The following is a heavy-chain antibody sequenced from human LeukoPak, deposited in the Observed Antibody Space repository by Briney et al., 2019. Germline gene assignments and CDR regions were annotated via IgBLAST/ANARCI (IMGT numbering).Heavy chain of an antibody. V-gene: IGHV3-21*01. CDR1: GFTFSSYS. CDR2: ISSSSSYI. J-gene: IGHJ2*01. Sequence: GGSLRLSCAASGFTFSSYSMNWVRQAPGKGLEWVSSISSSSSYIYYADSVKGRFTISRDNAKNSLYLQMNSLRAEDTAVYYCARAAWTGPNDWYFDLWGRGTLVTVSS. CDR3: ARAAWTGPNDWYFDL. D-gene: IGHD3-10*01.